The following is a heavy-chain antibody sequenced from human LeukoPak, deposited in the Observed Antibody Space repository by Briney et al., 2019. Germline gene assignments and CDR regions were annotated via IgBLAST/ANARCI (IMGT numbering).Heavy chain of an antibody. V-gene: IGHV1-69*13. J-gene: IGHJ6*03. CDR1: GGTLSSYA. D-gene: IGHD2-2*01. Sequence: GASMKVSCKASGGTLSSYAISWVRQAPGQGLEWMGGIIPIFGTANYAQKFQGRVTTTADESTSTAYMELSSLRSEDTAVYYCARLSSPYYYYMDVWGKGTTVTVSS. CDR2: IIPIFGTA. CDR3: ARLSSPYYYYMDV.